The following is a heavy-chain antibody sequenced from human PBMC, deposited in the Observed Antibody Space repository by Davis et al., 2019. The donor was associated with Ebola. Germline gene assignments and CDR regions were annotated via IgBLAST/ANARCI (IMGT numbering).Heavy chain of an antibody. CDR3: GLLPYRSSWTDGFDI. CDR2: IYPDDSDT. J-gene: IGHJ3*02. D-gene: IGHD6-19*01. V-gene: IGHV5-51*01. Sequence: GESLKISCKASGYSFTNYWTGWVRQMPGKGLQWMGIIYPDDSDTIYSPSFQGRITISADRSLATTFLQWSRLEASDTAKDFCGLLPYRSSWTDGFDIWGPGTKVTVSS. CDR1: GYSFTNYW.